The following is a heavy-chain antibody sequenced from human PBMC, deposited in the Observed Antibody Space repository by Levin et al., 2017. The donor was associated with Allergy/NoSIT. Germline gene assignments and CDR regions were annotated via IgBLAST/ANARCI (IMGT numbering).Heavy chain of an antibody. CDR1: GFTFGDYA. CDR3: ARGGPPNYEYNLGSYRDGYFDY. J-gene: IGHJ4*02. V-gene: IGHV3-49*04. CDR2: IRNKAHGGTT. D-gene: IGHD3-16*02. Sequence: SCTGSGFTFGDYAMSWVRQAPGKGLEWVGFIRNKAHGGTTEYAASVKGRLTIARDDSKSIAYLQRNSLKTEDTALYFCARGGPPNYEYNLGSYRDGYFDYWGQGTLVTVSS.